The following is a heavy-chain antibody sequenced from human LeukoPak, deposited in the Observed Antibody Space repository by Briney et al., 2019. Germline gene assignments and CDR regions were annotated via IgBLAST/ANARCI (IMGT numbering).Heavy chain of an antibody. CDR3: ASRRGIVVVTAFDY. J-gene: IGHJ4*02. V-gene: IGHV4-34*01. Sequence: SETLSLTCTVSGGSISSYYWSWIQQPPGKGLEWIGEINHSGSTNYNPSLKSRVTISVDTSKNQFSLKLSSVTAADTAVYYCASRRGIVVVTAFDYWGEGTLVTVSS. D-gene: IGHD2-21*02. CDR1: GGSISSYY. CDR2: INHSGST.